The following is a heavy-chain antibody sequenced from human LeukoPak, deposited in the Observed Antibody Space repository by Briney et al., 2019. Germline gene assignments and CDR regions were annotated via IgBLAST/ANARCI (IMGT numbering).Heavy chain of an antibody. D-gene: IGHD3-3*01. Sequence: PGGSLRLSCVASGFTFDEYAMHWVRQAPGKSLEWVSLISGDGNKKYYAGSVKGRFTISRDNSKNSLYLQVNSLRTEVTALHYCAKDMGPLGTIWLDYWGQGTLVSVSS. CDR2: ISGDGNKK. J-gene: IGHJ4*02. CDR3: AKDMGPLGTIWLDY. CDR1: GFTFDEYA. V-gene: IGHV3-43*02.